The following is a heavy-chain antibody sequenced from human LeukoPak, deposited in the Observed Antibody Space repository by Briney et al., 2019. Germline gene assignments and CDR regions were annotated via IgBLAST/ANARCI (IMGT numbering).Heavy chain of an antibody. D-gene: IGHD7-27*01. J-gene: IGHJ5*02. V-gene: IGHV6-1*01. CDR1: GDGASSDRST. CDR2: TYYWSKWTT. CDR3: AREMRETGNNWFDT. Sequence: SQTLSLTCALAGDGASSDRSTWNWIRQSPSRGLEWLGRTYYWSKWTTDYAGSVKGRITINPDTSKNQFSLHLSSMTPEGTAIYYCAREMRETGNNWFDTWGQGTLVTVSS.